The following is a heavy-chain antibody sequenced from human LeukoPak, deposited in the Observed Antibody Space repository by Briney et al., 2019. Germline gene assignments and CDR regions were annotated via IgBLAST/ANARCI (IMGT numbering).Heavy chain of an antibody. CDR2: ISSSSTTK. CDR3: ARWVEPGQVVVVTATGDS. D-gene: IGHD2-21*02. J-gene: IGHJ4*02. CDR1: GFTVSSNY. Sequence: QPGGSLRLSCAASGFTVSSNYMNWVRQAPGKGPEWVSYISSSSTTKFYADSVKGRFTISRDNAENSLYLQMNSLRAEDTAVYYCARWVEPGQVVVVTATGDSWGQGTLVTVSS. V-gene: IGHV3-48*01.